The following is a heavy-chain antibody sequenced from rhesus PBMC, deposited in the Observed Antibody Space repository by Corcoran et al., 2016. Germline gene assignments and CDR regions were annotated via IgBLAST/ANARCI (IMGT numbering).Heavy chain of an antibody. Sequence: QVQLVQSGAEVKKPGTSVKVSCKASGYTFTSYYITWVRQAPGQVLEWMGWVAHKKGNEVYEQKVQGRVTITRDTYTSTADMELNSLRSEDTAVYYCARDYYRYNSLDVWGRGVLVTGSS. CDR2: VAHKKGNE. D-gene: IGHD3-16*01. CDR3: ARDYYRYNSLDV. CDR1: GYTFTSYY. J-gene: IGHJ5-2*02. V-gene: IGHV1-200*01.